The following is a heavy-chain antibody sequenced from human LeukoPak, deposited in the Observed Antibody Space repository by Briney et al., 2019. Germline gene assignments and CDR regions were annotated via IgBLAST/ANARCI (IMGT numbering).Heavy chain of an antibody. J-gene: IGHJ4*02. CDR2: IYYSGST. CDR3: ARVNYYGSGSYWIDY. V-gene: IGHV4-59*01. D-gene: IGHD3-10*01. Sequence: PSETLSLTCTVSGGSISSYYWSWIRQPPGKGLEWIGYIYYSGSTNYNPSLKSRVTISVDTSKNQFSLKLSSVTAAGTAVYYCARVNYYGSGSYWIDYWGQGTLVTVSS. CDR1: GGSISSYY.